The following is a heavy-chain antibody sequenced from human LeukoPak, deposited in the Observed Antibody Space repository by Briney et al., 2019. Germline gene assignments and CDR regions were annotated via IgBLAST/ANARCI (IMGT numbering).Heavy chain of an antibody. CDR2: INPNSGGT. J-gene: IGHJ1*01. Sequence: ASLRVSCKASGYTFTGYYMHWVRQGPGQGLEWMGWINPNSGGTDYAQKFQGRVTITRDTSISTASMDLSSLRSGDTAWYYCARDGTHYSSSWYQEISFQHWGQGTLVTVSS. CDR1: GYTFTGYY. V-gene: IGHV1-2*02. CDR3: ARDGTHYSSSWYQEISFQH. D-gene: IGHD6-13*01.